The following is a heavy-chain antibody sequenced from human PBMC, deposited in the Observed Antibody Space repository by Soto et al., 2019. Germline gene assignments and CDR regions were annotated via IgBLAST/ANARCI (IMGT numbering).Heavy chain of an antibody. D-gene: IGHD6-19*01. CDR3: ARGVAGPLHWFDP. J-gene: IGHJ5*02. V-gene: IGHV1-3*01. Sequence: QVQLVQSGAEVKKPGASVKVSCKASGYTFTSYAMHWVRQAPGQRLEWMGWINAGNGNTKYSQKRQGRVTITRDTSASTAYMELSSLRSEDTAVYYCARGVAGPLHWFDPWGQGTLVTVSS. CDR1: GYTFTSYA. CDR2: INAGNGNT.